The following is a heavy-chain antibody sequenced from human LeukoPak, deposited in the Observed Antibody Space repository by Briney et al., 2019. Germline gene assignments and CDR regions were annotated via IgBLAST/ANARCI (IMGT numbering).Heavy chain of an antibody. V-gene: IGHV1-18*01. CDR3: ARVDTMIHFDAFDI. J-gene: IGHJ3*02. D-gene: IGHD3-22*01. CDR2: ISAYNGNT. Sequence: ASVKVSCKASGYTFTSYGISWVRQAPGQGLEWMGWISAYNGNTNYAQKLQGRVTMTTDTSTSTAYMELSRLRSDDTAVYYCARVDTMIHFDAFDIWGQGTMVTVSS. CDR1: GYTFTSYG.